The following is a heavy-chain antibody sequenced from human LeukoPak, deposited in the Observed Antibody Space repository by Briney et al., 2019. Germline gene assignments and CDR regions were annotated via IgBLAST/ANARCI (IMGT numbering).Heavy chain of an antibody. CDR2: ISGSGGST. Sequence: PGGSLRLSCAASGFTFSSYAMSWVRQAPGKGLEWVPAISGSGGSTYYADSVKGRFTISRDNSKNTLYLQMNSLRAEDTAVYYCAKDRYYYDSSGYYNWFDPWGQETLVTVSS. D-gene: IGHD3-22*01. CDR1: GFTFSSYA. V-gene: IGHV3-23*01. CDR3: AKDRYYYDSSGYYNWFDP. J-gene: IGHJ5*02.